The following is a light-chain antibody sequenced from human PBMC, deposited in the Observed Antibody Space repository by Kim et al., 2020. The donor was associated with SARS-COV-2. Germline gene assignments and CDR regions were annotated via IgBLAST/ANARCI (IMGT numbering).Light chain of an antibody. J-gene: IGKJ4*01. CDR1: QSISIY. CDR3: QQKYRHPS. V-gene: IGKV1-39*01. CDR2: TAS. Sequence: DIQMTQSPSSLSASVGDTVTITCRASQSISIYLNWYQHKPGKAPKLLISTASSLQSGAPSRFSGSGFGTDFTLTISSLQPEDFATYYCQQKYRHPSFGGGNKVHIK.